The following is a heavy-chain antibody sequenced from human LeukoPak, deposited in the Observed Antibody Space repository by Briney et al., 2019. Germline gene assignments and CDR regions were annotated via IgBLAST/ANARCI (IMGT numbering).Heavy chain of an antibody. CDR3: AKATGTTKSPFHY. D-gene: IGHD1-1*01. CDR1: GFTFSSYW. V-gene: IGHV3-74*01. CDR2: IASDGSST. J-gene: IGHJ4*02. Sequence: GGSLRLSCAASGFTFSSYWMNWVRQAPGKGLVWVSRIASDGSSTTYADSVKGRFSISRDNSKNTLYLQMNNLRAEDAAVYYCAKATGTTKSPFHYWGQGTLVTVSS.